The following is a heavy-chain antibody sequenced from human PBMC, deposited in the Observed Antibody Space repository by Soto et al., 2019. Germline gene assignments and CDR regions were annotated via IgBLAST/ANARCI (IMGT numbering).Heavy chain of an antibody. Sequence: EVQLVESGGGLVQPGESLRLSCAASGFTFSNYRMHWVRQGPGKGLVWVSFVSDDGSTTRYAESVKGRFTISRDNAKNTVFLEMNSLTVEDTAIYYCARDGGGLAHWGQGALVSVSS. D-gene: IGHD3-16*01. CDR3: ARDGGGLAH. V-gene: IGHV3-74*01. CDR2: VSDDGSTT. J-gene: IGHJ1*01. CDR1: GFTFSNYR.